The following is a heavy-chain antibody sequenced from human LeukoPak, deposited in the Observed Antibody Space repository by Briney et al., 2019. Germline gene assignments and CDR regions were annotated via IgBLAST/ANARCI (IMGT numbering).Heavy chain of an antibody. CDR1: GGSISSYY. CDR2: IYTSGST. Sequence: SETLSLTCTVSGGSISSYYWSWIRQPAGKGLEWIGRIYTSGSTNYNPSLKSRVTMSVDTSKNQFSLKLGSVTAADTAVYYCAREGVYSSSWSDVGYYFDYWGQGTLVTVSS. J-gene: IGHJ4*02. D-gene: IGHD6-13*01. V-gene: IGHV4-4*07. CDR3: AREGVYSSSWSDVGYYFDY.